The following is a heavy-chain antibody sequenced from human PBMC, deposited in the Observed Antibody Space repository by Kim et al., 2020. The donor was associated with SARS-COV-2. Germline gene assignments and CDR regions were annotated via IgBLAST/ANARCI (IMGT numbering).Heavy chain of an antibody. Sequence: GGSLRLSCAASGFTFSSYAMSWVRQAPGKGLEWVSAIFRGTGGTNYYAYAVKGRITNSRDNSKNTRYQEMNSLGVDGTAVYYCGKDVRMAYSGYWFEPWGQGTLVTVSS. J-gene: IGHJ5*02. V-gene: IGHV3-23*01. CDR3: GKDVRMAYSGYWFEP. CDR1: GFTFSSYA. CDR2: IFRGTGGTN. D-gene: IGHD3-16*01.